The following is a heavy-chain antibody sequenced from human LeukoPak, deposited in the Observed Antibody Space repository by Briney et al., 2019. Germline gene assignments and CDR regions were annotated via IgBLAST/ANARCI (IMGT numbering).Heavy chain of an antibody. CDR3: AREGIVGARYISN. V-gene: IGHV3-66*01. J-gene: IGHJ4*02. D-gene: IGHD1-26*01. CDR1: GFTVSSNY. CDR2: IYSGGST. Sequence: PGGSLRLSCAASGFTVSSNYMSWVRQAPGKGLEWVSVIYSGGSTYYADSVKGRFTISRDNSKNTLYLQMNSLRAEDTAVYYCAREGIVGARYISNWGQGTLVTVSS.